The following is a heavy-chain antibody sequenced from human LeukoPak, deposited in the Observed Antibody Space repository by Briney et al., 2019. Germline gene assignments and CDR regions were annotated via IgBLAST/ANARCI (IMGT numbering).Heavy chain of an antibody. V-gene: IGHV1-2*02. CDR2: INPQSGDT. J-gene: IGHJ5*02. D-gene: IGHD2-8*01. CDR3: ARELQLDDCTRINCYQPMVDP. CDR1: GYTFTDYH. Sequence: GASVKVSCKASGYTFTDYHMHWVRQAPGQGFEWMGWINPQSGDTKYAQNLQSRVTMTRDTSISTAYMDLSSLRSDDTAVYYCARELQLDDCTRINCYQPMVDPWGQGTLVTVSS.